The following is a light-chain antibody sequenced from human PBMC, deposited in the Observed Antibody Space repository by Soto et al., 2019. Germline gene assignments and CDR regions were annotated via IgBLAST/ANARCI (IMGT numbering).Light chain of an antibody. CDR1: QVISNS. V-gene: IGKV1-16*02. CDR2: AAS. Sequence: DIKLTQSPASLFASVGDSGNITCRASQVISNSVAWLHQQPGKTPRSLIYAASSLQSGVPSKFSGSGSGTDFSLTISSLQPEDFATYYCQQYNSYPLTFGGGTKVDIK. J-gene: IGKJ4*01. CDR3: QQYNSYPLT.